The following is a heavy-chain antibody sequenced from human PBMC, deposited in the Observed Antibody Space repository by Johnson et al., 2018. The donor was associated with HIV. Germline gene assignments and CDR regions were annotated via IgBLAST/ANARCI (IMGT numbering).Heavy chain of an antibody. CDR3: TTDMAWDPPEGNHFFDI. CDR1: VFTFSNAW. V-gene: IGHV3-15*01. J-gene: IGHJ3*02. D-gene: IGHD1-26*01. CDR2: IKSKTDGGTI. Sequence: VQLVESGGELVEPGESLRLSCVASVFTFSNAWMHWVRQAPGKGLEWVGRIKSKTDGGTIDYAAPVKGRFIIVRDDAKHTLYLQMNSLKSEDTAVYFCTTDMAWDPPEGNHFFDIWGQGTVVTVSS.